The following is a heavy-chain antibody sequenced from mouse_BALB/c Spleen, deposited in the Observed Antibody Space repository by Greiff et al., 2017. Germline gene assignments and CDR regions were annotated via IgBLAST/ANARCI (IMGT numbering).Heavy chain of an antibody. Sequence: EVMLVESGGGLVKPGGSLKLSCAASGFTFSSYTMSWVRQTPEKRLEWVATISSGGGNTYYPDSVKGRFTISRDNAKNNLYLQMSSLRSEDTALYYCARYSYDYDWYFDVWGAGTTVTVSS. D-gene: IGHD2-4*01. CDR2: ISSGGGNT. V-gene: IGHV5-9*03. CDR3: ARYSYDYDWYFDV. J-gene: IGHJ1*01. CDR1: GFTFSSYT.